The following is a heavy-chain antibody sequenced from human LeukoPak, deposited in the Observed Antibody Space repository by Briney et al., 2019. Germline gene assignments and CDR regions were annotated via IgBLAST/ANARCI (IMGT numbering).Heavy chain of an antibody. CDR2: IRSKANSYAT. CDR3: IRYRMLTGNDYN. CDR1: GFTFSGSA. D-gene: IGHD4/OR15-4a*01. V-gene: IGHV3-73*01. Sequence: GGSLRLSCAASGFTFSGSAMHWVRQASGKGLEGVGRIRSKANSYATAYAASVTGRFTISRDDSKNTAYLQMNSLKTEDTAVYYCIRYRMLTGNDYNWGQGTLVTVSS. J-gene: IGHJ4*02.